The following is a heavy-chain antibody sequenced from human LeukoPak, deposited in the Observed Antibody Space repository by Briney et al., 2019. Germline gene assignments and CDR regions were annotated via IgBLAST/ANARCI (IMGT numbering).Heavy chain of an antibody. J-gene: IGHJ3*02. V-gene: IGHV1-69*04. CDR2: IIPIFGIA. D-gene: IGHD2-21*02. CDR3: ARDRCGGDCYADDAFDI. CDR1: GGTFSSYA. Sequence: SVKVSCKASGGTFSSYAINWVRQAPGQGLEWMGRIIPIFGIANYAQKFQGRVTITADTSTSTAYMELSSLRSEDTAVYYCARDRCGGDCYADDAFDIWGQGTMITVSS.